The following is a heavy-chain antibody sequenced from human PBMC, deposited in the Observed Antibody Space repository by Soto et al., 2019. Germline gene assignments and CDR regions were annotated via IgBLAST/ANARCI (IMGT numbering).Heavy chain of an antibody. CDR1: GFTFSTYW. V-gene: IGHV3-7*01. CDR2: IKEDGSEE. CDR3: ATAISSPFSNFDY. D-gene: IGHD2-2*01. J-gene: IGHJ4*02. Sequence: EVQLVQSGGDLVQPGGSLRLSCVASGFTFSTYWMTWVRQAPGMGLEWVAGIKEDGSEEVYVDSVKGRFSIPRDNAKTSQYLQLNSLRAEDTAVYYCATAISSPFSNFDYWGQGSLVTVSS.